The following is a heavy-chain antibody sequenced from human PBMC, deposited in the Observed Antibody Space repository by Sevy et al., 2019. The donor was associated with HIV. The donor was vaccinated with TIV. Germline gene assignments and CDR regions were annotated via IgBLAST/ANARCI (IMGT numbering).Heavy chain of an antibody. CDR3: ASDRGVGTSSYGMDV. D-gene: IGHD1-26*01. Sequence: GPLRLSCAASGFTFSSYSMNWVRQAPGKGLEWVSSISSGSTYIYYVDSVKGRFTISRDNAKNSLYLQMNSLRAEDTAVYYCASDRGVGTSSYGMDVWGQGTTVTVSS. CDR1: GFTFSSYS. J-gene: IGHJ6*02. CDR2: ISSGSTYI. V-gene: IGHV3-21*01.